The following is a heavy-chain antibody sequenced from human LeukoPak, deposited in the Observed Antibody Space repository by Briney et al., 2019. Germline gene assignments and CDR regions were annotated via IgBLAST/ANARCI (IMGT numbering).Heavy chain of an antibody. V-gene: IGHV3-33*06. D-gene: IGHD3-16*02. J-gene: IGHJ4*02. CDR3: AKASSDMYVWGSYRLDY. Sequence: GRSLRLSCAASGFTFSSYGMHWVRQAPGKGLEWVAVIWYDGSNKYYADSVKGRFTISRDNSKNTLYLQMNSLRAEDTAVYYCAKASSDMYVWGSYRLDYWGQGTPVTVSS. CDR1: GFTFSSYG. CDR2: IWYDGSNK.